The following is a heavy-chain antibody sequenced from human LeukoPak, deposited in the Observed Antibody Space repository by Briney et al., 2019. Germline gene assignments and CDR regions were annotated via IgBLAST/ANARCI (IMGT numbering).Heavy chain of an antibody. CDR2: ISGSGGST. CDR3: AKDVYYYGSGSQTRVFDY. D-gene: IGHD3-10*01. J-gene: IGHJ4*02. CDR1: GFTFSSYA. V-gene: IGHV3-23*01. Sequence: GGSLRLSCAASGFTFSSYAMSWVRQAPGKGLEWVSAISGSGGSTYYADSVEGRFTISRDNSKNTLYLQMNSLRAEDTAVYYCAKDVYYYGSGSQTRVFDYWGQGTLVTVSS.